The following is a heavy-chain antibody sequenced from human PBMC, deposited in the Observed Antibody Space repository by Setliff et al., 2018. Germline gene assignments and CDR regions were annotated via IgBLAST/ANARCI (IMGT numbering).Heavy chain of an antibody. CDR3: ARDPLTTNRRRAFDI. Sequence: SETLSLTCTVSGGSISTSSYYWGWIRQPPGKGLEWIGSIYRTGTTHYNPSLKSRVTMSVDTSKNQFSLKLSSVTAADTAVYYCARDPLTTNRRRAFDIWGQGTMVTVSS. J-gene: IGHJ3*02. D-gene: IGHD4-17*01. CDR2: IYRTGTT. V-gene: IGHV4-39*07. CDR1: GGSISTSSYY.